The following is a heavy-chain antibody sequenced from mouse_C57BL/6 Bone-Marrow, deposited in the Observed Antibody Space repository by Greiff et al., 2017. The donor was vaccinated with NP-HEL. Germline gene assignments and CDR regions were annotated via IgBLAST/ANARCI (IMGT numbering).Heavy chain of an antibody. CDR1: GFSLTSYG. J-gene: IGHJ4*01. CDR2: IWRGGST. V-gene: IGHV2-5*01. Sequence: QVQLKQSGPGLVQPSQSLSITCTVSGFSLTSYGVHWVRQSPGKGLEWLGVIWRGGSTDYNAAFMSRLSITKDNSKSQVFFKMNSLQADDTAIYYCAKKGYYGTPYGGAMDYWGQGTSVTVSS. CDR3: AKKGYYGTPYGGAMDY. D-gene: IGHD1-1*01.